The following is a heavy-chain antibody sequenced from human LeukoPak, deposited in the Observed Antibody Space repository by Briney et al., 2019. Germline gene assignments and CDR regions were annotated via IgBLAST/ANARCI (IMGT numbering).Heavy chain of an antibody. CDR1: GFIFSSYA. D-gene: IGHD2-2*02. Sequence: GGSLRLSCAASGFIFSSYAMSWVRQAPGKGLEWVSSIISSSSSMYYADSVKGRFTVSRDNAKNSLYLQMNSLRAEDTAVYYCARGAFGYCSSSGCYNTFDYWGQGTLVTASS. J-gene: IGHJ4*02. V-gene: IGHV3-21*04. CDR2: IISSSSSM. CDR3: ARGAFGYCSSSGCYNTFDY.